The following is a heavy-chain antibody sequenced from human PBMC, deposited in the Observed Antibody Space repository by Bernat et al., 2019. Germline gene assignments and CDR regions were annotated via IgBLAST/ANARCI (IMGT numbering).Heavy chain of an antibody. J-gene: IGHJ4*02. CDR3: ARDGRQAAIDY. V-gene: IGHV3-33*01. D-gene: IGHD2-15*01. CDR2: IWFDGSNK. Sequence: LVESGGSVVQPGRSLRLSCAASGFTFSSHGMHWVRQSPGKGLEWVAVIWFDGSNKHYADSVEGRFTVSRDNSNNTLYLQMNSLRAEDTAVYYCARDGRQAAIDYWGQGTLVTVSS. CDR1: GFTFSSHG.